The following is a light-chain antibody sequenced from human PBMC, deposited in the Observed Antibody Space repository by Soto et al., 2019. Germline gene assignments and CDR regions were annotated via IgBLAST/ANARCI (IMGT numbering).Light chain of an antibody. CDR1: QSISSW. CDR3: QQYKSYSLST. CDR2: KAS. Sequence: DIQMTQSPSTLSASVGDRVIIICRASQSISSWLAWYQQKPGKDPKLLLHKASSLQSGVPSRFSGSGSGTEFTLTISRLQPDDCATYYCQQYKSYSLSTFGPGTKVYF. J-gene: IGKJ3*01. V-gene: IGKV1-5*03.